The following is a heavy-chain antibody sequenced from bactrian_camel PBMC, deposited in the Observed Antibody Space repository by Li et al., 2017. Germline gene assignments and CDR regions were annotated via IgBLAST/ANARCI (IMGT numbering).Heavy chain of an antibody. V-gene: IGHV3S55*01. J-gene: IGHJ4*01. CDR3: AFRHGYYCYSGSWTRGYDY. CDR1: GITGRFS. Sequence: VQLVESGGDSVQAGGSLTLSCVASGITGRFSMAWFRQAPGKERGAIATIDGDGTTRYANSSKGRFTISRDDAKNTLYLEMNNLKPEDTAMYYCAFRHGYYCYSGSWTRGYDYWGQGTQVTVS. CDR2: IDGDGTT. D-gene: IGHD3*01.